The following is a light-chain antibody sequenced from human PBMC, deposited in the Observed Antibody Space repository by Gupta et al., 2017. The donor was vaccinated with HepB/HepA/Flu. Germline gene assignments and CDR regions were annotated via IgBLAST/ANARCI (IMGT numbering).Light chain of an antibody. CDR2: RNN. Sequence: GQRVTISCSGSSSNIGSNYVYWYQQLPGTAPKLLIYRNNQRPSGVPDRFSGSKSGTSASLAISGLRSGDEADYYCATWDDSLSGYVFGNGTKVTVL. J-gene: IGLJ1*01. CDR3: ATWDDSLSGYV. V-gene: IGLV1-47*01. CDR1: SSNIGSNY.